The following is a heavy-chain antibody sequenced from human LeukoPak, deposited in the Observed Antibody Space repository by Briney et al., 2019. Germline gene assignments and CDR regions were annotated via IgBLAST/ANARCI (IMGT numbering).Heavy chain of an antibody. Sequence: PSETLFLTCTVSGVSISSSSYYWGWIRQPPGKGLEWIGSIYYSGSTYYNPSLKSRVTISVDTSKNQFSLKLSSVTAADTAVYYCARHLGPYSSSWGLPILWAQGTMVTVSS. CDR3: ARHLGPYSSSWGLPIL. V-gene: IGHV4-39*01. D-gene: IGHD6-13*01. CDR1: GVSISSSSYY. J-gene: IGHJ3*01. CDR2: IYYSGST.